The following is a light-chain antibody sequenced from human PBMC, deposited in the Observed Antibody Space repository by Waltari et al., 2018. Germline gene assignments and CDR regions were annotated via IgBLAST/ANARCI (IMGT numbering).Light chain of an antibody. V-gene: IGLV1-44*01. CDR2: SND. CDR3: ATWDGRVNGVL. J-gene: IGLJ2*01. CDR1: NYNIGSGP. Sequence: QSVLTQAPSVSGTPGQRVTISCSGTNYNIGSGPVNWYQQVPGMSPKLLIDSNDQRPSGVPDRFSGSKSGTSASLAISGLQSEDEADYYCATWDGRVNGVLFGGGTKVTVL.